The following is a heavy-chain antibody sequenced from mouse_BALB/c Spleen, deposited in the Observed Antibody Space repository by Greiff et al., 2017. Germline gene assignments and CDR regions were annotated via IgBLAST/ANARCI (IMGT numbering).Heavy chain of an antibody. V-gene: IGHV2-9*02. D-gene: IGHD2-1*01. J-gene: IGHJ3*01. CDR2: IWAGGST. CDR1: GFSLTSYG. Sequence: VKLQESGPGLVAPSQSLSITCTVSGFSLTSYGVHWVRQPPGKGLEWLGVIWAGGSTNYNSALMSRLSISKDNSKSQVFLKMNSLQTDDTAMYYCAREDGNYQAWFAYWGQGTLVTVSA. CDR3: AREDGNYQAWFAY.